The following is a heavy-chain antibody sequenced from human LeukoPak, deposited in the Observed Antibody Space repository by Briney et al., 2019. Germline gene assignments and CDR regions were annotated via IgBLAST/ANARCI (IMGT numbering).Heavy chain of an antibody. CDR1: GGSFSGYY. CDR2: INHSGST. Sequence: SETLSLTCAVYGGSFSGYYWSWIRQPPGKGLEWIGEINHSGSTNYNPSLKSRVTISVDTSKNQFSLKLSSVTAADTAVYYCARAGIDIVVVPAALDWGQGTLVTVSS. CDR3: ARAGIDIVVVPAALD. V-gene: IGHV4-34*01. J-gene: IGHJ4*02. D-gene: IGHD2-2*01.